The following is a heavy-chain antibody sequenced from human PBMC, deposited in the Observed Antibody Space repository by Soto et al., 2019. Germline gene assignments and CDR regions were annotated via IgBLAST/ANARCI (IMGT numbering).Heavy chain of an antibody. CDR3: AKERSVTIAARRSFGFDP. Sequence: GGSLRLSCAASGFTFSSYAMSWVRQAPGKGLEWVSAISGSGGSTYYADSVKGRFTISRDNSKNTLYLQMNSLRAEDTAVYYCAKERSVTIAARRSFGFDPWGQGTLVTVSS. V-gene: IGHV3-23*01. J-gene: IGHJ5*02. CDR1: GFTFSSYA. CDR2: ISGSGGST. D-gene: IGHD6-6*01.